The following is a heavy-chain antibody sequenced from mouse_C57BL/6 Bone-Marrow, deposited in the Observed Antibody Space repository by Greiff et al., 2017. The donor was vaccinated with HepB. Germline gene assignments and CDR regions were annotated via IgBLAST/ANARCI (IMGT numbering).Heavy chain of an antibody. CDR1: GFTFTDYY. J-gene: IGHJ3*01. V-gene: IGHV7-3*01. CDR3: ARYPYDGYYWFAY. CDR2: IRNKANGYTT. Sequence: EVKLMESGGGLVQPGGSLSLSCAASGFTFTDYYMSWVRQPPGKALEWLGFIRNKANGYTTEYSASVKGRFTISRDNSQSILYLQMNALRAEDSATYYCARYPYDGYYWFAYWGQGTLVTVSA. D-gene: IGHD2-3*01.